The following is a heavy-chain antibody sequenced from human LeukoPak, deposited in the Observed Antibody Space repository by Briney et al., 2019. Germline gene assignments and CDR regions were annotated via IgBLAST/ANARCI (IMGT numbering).Heavy chain of an antibody. CDR1: GYSISSGYY. Sequence: SETLSLTCAVSGYSISSGYYWGWIRQPPRKGLEWIGSIYHSGSTYYNPSLKSRVTISVDTSKNQFSLKLSSVTAADTAVYYCARSLGSFDYWGQGTLVTVSS. V-gene: IGHV4-38-2*01. CDR2: IYHSGST. CDR3: ARSLGSFDY. D-gene: IGHD7-27*01. J-gene: IGHJ4*02.